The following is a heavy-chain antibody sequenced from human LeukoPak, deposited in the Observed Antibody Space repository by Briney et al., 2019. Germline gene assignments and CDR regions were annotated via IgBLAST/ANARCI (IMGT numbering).Heavy chain of an antibody. V-gene: IGHV4-31*03. Sequence: SQTLSLTCTVSGGSISSGDYYWSWIRQHPGKGLEWIGYIYYTGSTYYNPSLRSRVTISVDTSKNHFFLMLSSVTAADTAVYYCARDFYYDSGGSRVDTFDIWGQGALVTVST. CDR3: ARDFYYDSGGSRVDTFDI. D-gene: IGHD3-22*01. CDR1: GGSISSGDYY. J-gene: IGHJ3*02. CDR2: IYYTGST.